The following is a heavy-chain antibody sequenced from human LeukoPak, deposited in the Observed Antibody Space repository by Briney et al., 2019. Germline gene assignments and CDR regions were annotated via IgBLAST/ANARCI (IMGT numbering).Heavy chain of an antibody. J-gene: IGHJ4*02. D-gene: IGHD3-3*01. CDR3: ASGIITIFGVVNYYFDY. CDR1: GYTFTSYG. Sequence: SVKVSCKASGYTFTSYGISWVRQAPGQGLEWMGGIIPIFGTANYAQKFQGRVTITADESTSTAYMELSSLRSEDTAVYYCASGIITIFGVVNYYFDYWGQGTLVTVSS. V-gene: IGHV1-69*13. CDR2: IIPIFGTA.